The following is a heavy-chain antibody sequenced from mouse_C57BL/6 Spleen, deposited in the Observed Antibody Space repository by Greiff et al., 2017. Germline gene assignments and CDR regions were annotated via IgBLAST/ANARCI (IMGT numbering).Heavy chain of an antibody. CDR2: IDPEDGDT. Sequence: EVKLMESGAELVKPGASVKLSCTASGFNITDYYMHWVKQRTEQGLEWIGRIDPEDGDTKYAPKFQGKATITADTSSNTAYLQLSSLTSEDTAVYYCARSNSKYVTWFAYWDQGTLVTVSA. D-gene: IGHD2-5*01. V-gene: IGHV14-2*01. J-gene: IGHJ3*01. CDR3: ARSNSKYVTWFAY. CDR1: GFNITDYY.